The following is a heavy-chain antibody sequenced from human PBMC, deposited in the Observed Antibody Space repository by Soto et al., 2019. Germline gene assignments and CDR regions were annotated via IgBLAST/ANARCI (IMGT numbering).Heavy chain of an antibody. CDR2: IRSKGHNYAT. CDR3: TRDLFSYDYSGILWFDP. V-gene: IGHV3-73*02. J-gene: IGHJ5*02. D-gene: IGHD3-16*01. CDR1: GFAFSGSA. Sequence: EVQLVESGGGLVQPGGSLKLSCAASGFAFSGSAMYWVRQAYGKGPEWVGRIRSKGHNYATEYAASVKGRFTISRDDSKNTAYLQMNSLQTEDTAVYYCTRDLFSYDYSGILWFDPWGQGTLVTVSS.